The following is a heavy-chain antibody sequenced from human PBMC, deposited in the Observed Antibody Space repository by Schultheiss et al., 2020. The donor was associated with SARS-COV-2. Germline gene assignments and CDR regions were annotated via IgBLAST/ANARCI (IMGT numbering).Heavy chain of an antibody. CDR1: GFTFSSNV. CDR3: ARDGFHSGRDY. V-gene: IGHV3-33*08. Sequence: GESLKISCAASGFTFSSNVMSWVRQAPGKGLEWVAFIWYDGSHKYYGDSVKGRFTISRDNAKNSLYLQMNSLRVEDTAMYYCARDGFHSGRDYWGQGTLVTVSS. CDR2: IWYDGSHK. D-gene: IGHD6-19*01. J-gene: IGHJ4*02.